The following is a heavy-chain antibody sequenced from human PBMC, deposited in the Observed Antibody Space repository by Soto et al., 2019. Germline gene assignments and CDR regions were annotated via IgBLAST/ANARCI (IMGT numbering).Heavy chain of an antibody. D-gene: IGHD1-1*01. J-gene: IGHJ4*02. CDR3: ARTRATPASRNLDY. CDR2: INPTGGT. CDR1: GGSFSGYY. Sequence: QVQLQQWGAGLLKPSETLSLTCAVYGGSFSGYYWSWVRQSPGKGLEWIGEINPTGGTNYNPSLMSAVTISVDKTKEQFSLQLNSGTAADTAVYYCARTRATPASRNLDYWGQGTLVTVSS. V-gene: IGHV4-34*01.